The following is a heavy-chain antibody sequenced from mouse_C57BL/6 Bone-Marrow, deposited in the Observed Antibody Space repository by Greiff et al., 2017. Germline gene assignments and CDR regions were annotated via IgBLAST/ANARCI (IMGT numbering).Heavy chain of an antibody. CDR1: GYTFTRYW. D-gene: IGHD2-5*01. CDR3: ARPYYSNYWYFDV. J-gene: IGHJ1*03. Sequence: VQLQQPGAELVKPGASVKMSCKASGYTFTRYWITWVKQRPGQGLEWIGDIYPGSGSTNYNEKFKSKATLTVDTSSSTAYMQLSSLTSEDSAVYYGARPYYSNYWYFDVWGTGTTGTVSS. CDR2: IYPGSGST. V-gene: IGHV1-55*01.